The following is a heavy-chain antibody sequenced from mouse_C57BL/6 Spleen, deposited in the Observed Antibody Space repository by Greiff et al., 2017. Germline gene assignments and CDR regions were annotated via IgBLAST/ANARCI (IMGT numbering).Heavy chain of an antibody. D-gene: IGHD2-1*01. J-gene: IGHJ4*01. CDR2: ISTLAYSI. Sequence: EVKLMESGGGLVQPGGSLKPSCAASGFTFSDYGMAWVRQAPRKGLEWVACISTLAYSIYYADTVTGRVTISRENAKNTLYLEMSSLRSEDTAMYYCARSVTFYAMDYWGQVTSVTVSS. CDR1: GFTFSDYG. CDR3: ARSVTFYAMDY. V-gene: IGHV5-15*01.